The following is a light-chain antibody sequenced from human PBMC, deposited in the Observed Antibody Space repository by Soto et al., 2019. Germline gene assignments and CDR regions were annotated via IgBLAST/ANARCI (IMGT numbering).Light chain of an antibody. Sequence: EIVLTQSPATLSLSPGERATLSCRASQSVSSYLAWYQQKPDQAPRLLIYDASNRATGIPARFSGSGSGTDFTLTISSLEPEDFAVYYCQQRSNWPPVWTFGQGTKVEIK. V-gene: IGKV3-11*01. CDR3: QQRSNWPPVWT. J-gene: IGKJ1*01. CDR2: DAS. CDR1: QSVSSY.